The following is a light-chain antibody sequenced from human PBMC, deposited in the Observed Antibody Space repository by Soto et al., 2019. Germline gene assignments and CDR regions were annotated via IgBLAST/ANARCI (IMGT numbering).Light chain of an antibody. CDR1: ISNIGNNY. J-gene: IGLJ1*01. CDR3: AAWDDTVRSYV. CDR2: RND. Sequence: QPVLTQPSSVSGTPGQGVTISCSGSISNIGNNYVYWFQQLPGTAPKVLSNRNDQRPSGVPDRFSGSKSGTSASLATSGLRSEDEADYYCAAWDDTVRSYVFGTGTKLTVL. V-gene: IGLV1-47*01.